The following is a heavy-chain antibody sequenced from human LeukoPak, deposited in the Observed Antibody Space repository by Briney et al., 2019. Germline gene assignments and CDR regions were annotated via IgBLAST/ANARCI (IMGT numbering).Heavy chain of an antibody. CDR2: INPNSGGT. D-gene: IGHD6-13*01. V-gene: IGHV1-2*02. CDR3: ARAAVSSDYYYYYMDV. Sequence: ASVKVSCKASGYTFTGYYMHWVRQAPGQGLEWMGWINPNSGGTNYAQKFQGRVTMTRDTSISTAYMELSRLRSDDTAVYYCARAAVSSDYYYYYMDVWGKGATVTVSS. J-gene: IGHJ6*03. CDR1: GYTFTGYY.